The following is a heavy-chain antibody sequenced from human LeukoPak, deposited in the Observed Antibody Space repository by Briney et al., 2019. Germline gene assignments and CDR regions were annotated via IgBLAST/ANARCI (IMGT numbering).Heavy chain of an antibody. CDR1: GFSFSGYS. CDR2: ISSSSSTI. V-gene: IGHV3-48*01. Sequence: GGSLRLSCAASGFSFSGYSMNWVRQAPGKGLEWVSYISSSSSTIYYADSVKGRFTISRDNAKNSLYLQMNSLRAEDTAVYYCARPRVGATGWFDPWGQGTLVTVSS. J-gene: IGHJ5*02. D-gene: IGHD1-26*01. CDR3: ARPRVGATGWFDP.